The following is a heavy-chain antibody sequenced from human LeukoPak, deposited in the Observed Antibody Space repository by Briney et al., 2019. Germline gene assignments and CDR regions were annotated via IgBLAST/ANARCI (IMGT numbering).Heavy chain of an antibody. D-gene: IGHD1-26*01. V-gene: IGHV4-34*01. CDR2: INHSGST. CDR1: GGSFSGYY. CDR3: ARGRGGRYYYYYMDV. Sequence: SETLSLTCAVYGGSFSGYYWSWIRQPPGRGLEWIGEINHSGSTNYNPSLKSRVTISVDTSKNQFSLKLSSVTAADTAVYYCARGRGGRYYYYYMDVWGKGTTVTVSS. J-gene: IGHJ6*03.